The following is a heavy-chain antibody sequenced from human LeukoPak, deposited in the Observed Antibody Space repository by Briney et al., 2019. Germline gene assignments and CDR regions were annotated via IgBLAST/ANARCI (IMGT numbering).Heavy chain of an antibody. CDR1: GGSISSYY. Sequence: PSETLSLTCTVSGGSISSYYWSWIRQPPGKGLEWIGYIYYSGSTNYNPSLKSRVTISVDTSKNQFSLKLSSVTAADTAVYYCARDWITMVRGVMGFDPWGQGTLVTVSS. J-gene: IGHJ5*02. CDR2: IYYSGST. D-gene: IGHD3-10*01. V-gene: IGHV4-59*01. CDR3: ARDWITMVRGVMGFDP.